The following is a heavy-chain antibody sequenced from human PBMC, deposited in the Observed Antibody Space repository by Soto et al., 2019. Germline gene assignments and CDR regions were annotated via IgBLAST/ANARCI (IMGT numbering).Heavy chain of an antibody. CDR3: ARAYCSGGSCYNIPDY. CDR1: GFTFSSYS. D-gene: IGHD2-15*01. J-gene: IGHJ4*02. Sequence: GGSLRLSCAASGFTFSSYSMNWVRQAPGKGLEWVSSISSSSSYIYYADSVKGRFTISRDNAKNSLYLQMNSLRAEDTAVYYCARAYCSGGSCYNIPDYWGQGTLVTVSS. CDR2: ISSSSSYI. V-gene: IGHV3-21*01.